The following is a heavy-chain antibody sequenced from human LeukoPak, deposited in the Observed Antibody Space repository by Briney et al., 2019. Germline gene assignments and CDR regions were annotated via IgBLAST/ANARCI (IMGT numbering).Heavy chain of an antibody. V-gene: IGHV4-59*01. CDR2: IYYSGST. J-gene: IGHJ6*02. Sequence: SETLSLTCTVSGGSISSYYWSWIRQPPGKGLEWIGYIYYSGSTNYNPSLKSRVTISVDTSKNQFSLKLSSVTAADTAVYYCARVITYYDFWSGYRPQEGYYGTDVWGQGTTVTVSS. CDR3: ARVITYYDFWSGYRPQEGYYGTDV. D-gene: IGHD3-3*01. CDR1: GGSISSYY.